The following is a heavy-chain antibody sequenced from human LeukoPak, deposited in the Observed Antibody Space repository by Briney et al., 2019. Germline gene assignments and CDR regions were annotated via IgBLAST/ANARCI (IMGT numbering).Heavy chain of an antibody. CDR3: ARGTLYSGWSYYFDY. CDR2: VYYSGTT. D-gene: IGHD6-19*01. V-gene: IGHV4-39*07. CDR1: GGSISLSYYY. J-gene: IGHJ4*02. Sequence: SETLSLTCTVSGGSISLSYYYWGWIRQPPGKALEWIGSVYYSGTTSYNPSLKSRVTISVDMSKNHFSLRLSSVTAADTAMYYCARGTLYSGWSYYFDYWGQGSQVTVSS.